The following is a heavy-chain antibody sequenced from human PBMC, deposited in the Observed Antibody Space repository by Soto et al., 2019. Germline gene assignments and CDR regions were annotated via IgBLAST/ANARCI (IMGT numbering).Heavy chain of an antibody. V-gene: IGHV1-46*02. CDR3: ARGGHIALVTAGFDT. J-gene: IGHJ4*02. CDR1: GYTFNTYY. Sequence: QVQLVQSGAEVRKPGASVKVSCKPSGYTFNTYYLHWLRQAPGQALEWMGVIHPSGGGTTYAQKLLGRVTVTRDAYTTTVFMELSSLRSDDTALYYCARGGHIALVTAGFDTWGQGTLVTVSS. CDR2: IHPSGGGT. D-gene: IGHD2-21*02.